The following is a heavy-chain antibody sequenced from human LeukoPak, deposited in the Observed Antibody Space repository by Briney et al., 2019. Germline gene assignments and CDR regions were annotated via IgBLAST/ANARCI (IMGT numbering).Heavy chain of an antibody. CDR1: GYTFTGYY. J-gene: IGHJ5*02. CDR2: INPTSGGT. CDR3: ARGPANWLDP. Sequence: GASVRVSCKASGYTFTGYYIYWVRQAPGQGLEWMGWINPTSGGTKYAQKFQGRVTMTRDTSIRTAYMELSRLRSDDTAVYYCARGPANWLDPWGQGTLVAVSS. V-gene: IGHV1-2*02.